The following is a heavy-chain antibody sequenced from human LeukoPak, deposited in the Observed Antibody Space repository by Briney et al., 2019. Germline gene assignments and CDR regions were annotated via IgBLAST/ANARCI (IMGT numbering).Heavy chain of an antibody. CDR3: GGLVGRFWCGLYYYYFCY. D-gene: IGHD1-26*01. CDR1: GDSINSLDL. Sequence: SETLSLTCTVSGDSINSLDLWSWVRQPPGKGLEWIGEMYLSGTTHSNPSVKSRVTISIDKSKNQFFLNLSSVTAADTAVYYCGGLVGRFWCGLYYYYFCYLGQGTLVTVSS. V-gene: IGHV4-4*02. J-gene: IGHJ4*02. CDR2: MYLSGTT.